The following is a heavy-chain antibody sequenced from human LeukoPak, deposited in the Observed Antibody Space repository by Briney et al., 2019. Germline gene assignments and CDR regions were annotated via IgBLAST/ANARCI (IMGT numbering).Heavy chain of an antibody. CDR1: GFTFSNYC. CDR3: ARHSSSLGDY. J-gene: IGHJ4*02. CDR2: IKQGGSDK. Sequence: GGSLRLSCAASGFTFSNYCMSWVRQAPGKGLEWVANIKQGGSDKYYVDSVRGRFTISRDNAKNSLYLQMNSLRAEDTAVYYCARHSSSLGDYWGQGTLVTVSS. D-gene: IGHD6-13*01. V-gene: IGHV3-7*01.